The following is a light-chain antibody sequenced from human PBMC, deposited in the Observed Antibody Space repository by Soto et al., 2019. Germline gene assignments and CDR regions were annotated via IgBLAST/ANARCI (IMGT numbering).Light chain of an antibody. J-gene: IGKJ1*01. V-gene: IGKV3-20*01. Sequence: EIVVTQSPGTLSFSRGERATLSCRASLHFRGCSLAWYQQTPGQPPRLLIYAASSRASGIPDRFSGSGSGTDFTLTISRLEPEAFAVYYCQQYDTSPTTLGQGTKV. CDR1: LHFRGCS. CDR2: AAS. CDR3: QQYDTSPTT.